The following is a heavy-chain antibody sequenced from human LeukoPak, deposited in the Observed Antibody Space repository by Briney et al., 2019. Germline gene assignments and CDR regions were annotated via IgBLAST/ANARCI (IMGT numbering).Heavy chain of an antibody. CDR2: IVVGSGNT. Sequence: SVKVSCKASGFTFTSSAVQWVRQARGQRLEWIGWIVVGSGNTNYAQKFQERVTITRDMSTSTAYMELSSLRSEDTAVYYCAASPVAGSYYFDYWGQGTLDTVSS. CDR3: AASPVAGSYYFDY. J-gene: IGHJ4*02. D-gene: IGHD6-19*01. CDR1: GFTFTSSA. V-gene: IGHV1-58*01.